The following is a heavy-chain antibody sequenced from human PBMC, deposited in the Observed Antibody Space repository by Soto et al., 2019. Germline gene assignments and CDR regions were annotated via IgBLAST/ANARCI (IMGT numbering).Heavy chain of an antibody. J-gene: IGHJ4*02. CDR2: IYYSGST. CDR3: ARHSMLTFGGDY. V-gene: IGHV4-61*01. CDR1: GGSVSSGSYY. Sequence: QVQLQESGPGLVKPSETLSLTCTVSGGSVSSGSYYWSWIRQPPGKGLEWIGYIYYSGSTNYNPSLKSRVTISVDTSKNQFYLKLSSVTAADTAVYYCARHSMLTFGGDYWGQGTLVTVSS. D-gene: IGHD3-16*01.